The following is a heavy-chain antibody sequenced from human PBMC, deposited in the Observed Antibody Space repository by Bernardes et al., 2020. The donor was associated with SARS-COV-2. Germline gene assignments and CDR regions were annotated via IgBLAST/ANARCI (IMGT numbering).Heavy chain of an antibody. CDR3: ARDSPTYGDYDAFDI. Sequence: GGSLRLSCAASGFSLRSYWMTWVRQAPGKGLEWVANIKKDGSEKHYVDSVKGRFTISRDSAKNSLYLQMNSLRVEDTALYYCARDSPTYGDYDAFDIWGQGTMVTVSS. D-gene: IGHD4-17*01. J-gene: IGHJ3*02. CDR2: IKKDGSEK. V-gene: IGHV3-7*01. CDR1: GFSLRSYW.